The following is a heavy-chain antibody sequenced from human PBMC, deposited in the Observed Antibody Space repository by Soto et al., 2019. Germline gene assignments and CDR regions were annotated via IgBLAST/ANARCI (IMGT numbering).Heavy chain of an antibody. CDR2: IYHSGST. V-gene: IGHV4-30-2*01. J-gene: IGHJ5*02. CDR3: ARALDYYGSGSYYNFIWFDP. D-gene: IGHD3-10*01. CDR1: GGSISSGGYS. Sequence: PSETLSLTCAVSGGSISSGGYSWSWIRQPPGKGLEWIGYIYHSGSTYYNPSLKSRVTISVDRSKNQFSLKLSSVTAADTAVYYCARALDYYGSGSYYNFIWFDPWCQGTLVTVSS.